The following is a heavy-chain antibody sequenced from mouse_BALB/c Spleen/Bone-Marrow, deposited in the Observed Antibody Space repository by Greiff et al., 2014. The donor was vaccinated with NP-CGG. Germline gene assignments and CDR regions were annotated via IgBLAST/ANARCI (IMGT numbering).Heavy chain of an antibody. CDR3: TRQDYHGNSYWYYDV. Sequence: QVQLKQSGADLVRPGASVKLSCKASGYTFTSYWINWVKQRPGQGLEWIGNIYPSDSYTNYNQKFRDKATLTVDTSSSTAYMQLSSPTSEDSAVYYCTRQDYHGNSYWYYDVWGAGTTVTVSS. CDR1: GYTFTSYW. V-gene: IGHV1-59*01. J-gene: IGHJ1*01. CDR2: IYPSDSYT. D-gene: IGHD1-1*01.